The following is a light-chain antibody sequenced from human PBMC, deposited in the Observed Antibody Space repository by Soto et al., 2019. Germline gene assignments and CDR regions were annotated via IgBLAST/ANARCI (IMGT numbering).Light chain of an antibody. Sequence: DIVMTQSPDSLAVSLGERATINCKSSQSVLYSSNNKNYLAWYQQKPGQPPNLLIYWASTRESRVPDRFSGSGSGTDFTLTISSLQAEDAAVYYCQQYYSTPPYTFGQGTKLEIK. CDR1: QSVLYSSNNKNY. V-gene: IGKV4-1*01. CDR3: QQYYSTPPYT. J-gene: IGKJ2*01. CDR2: WAS.